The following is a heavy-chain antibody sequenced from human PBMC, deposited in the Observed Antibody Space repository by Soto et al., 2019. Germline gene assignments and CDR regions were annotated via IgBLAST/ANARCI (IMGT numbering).Heavy chain of an antibody. J-gene: IGHJ4*01. D-gene: IGHD6-6*01. Sequence: PGGSLRLSCAASGFIFSNAWINWVRQAPGKGLEWVGRVKSKTDGGTTDFAAPVKGRFAISRDDSKNMVYLEMNSLKTEDTAIYYCTTFSFMCNIIVRFQYSGHAPLVSVS. CDR1: GFIFSNAW. CDR3: TTFSFMCNIIVRFQY. V-gene: IGHV3-15*07. CDR2: VKSKTDGGTT.